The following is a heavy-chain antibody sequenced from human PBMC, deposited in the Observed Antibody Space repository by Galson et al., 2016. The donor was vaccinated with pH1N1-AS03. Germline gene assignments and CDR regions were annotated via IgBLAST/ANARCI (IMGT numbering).Heavy chain of an antibody. CDR1: GGNFRTHP. J-gene: IGHJ4*02. V-gene: IGHV1-69*13. Sequence: SVKVSCKASGGNFRTHPISWVRQAPGQGLEWMGGIMPVFGPAKYAQKFQGRVTISADESTSTAYMELNNLRPEDTAVYYCATDHYETSDFRGAWDYWGQGTPATVSS. CDR2: IMPVFGPA. CDR3: ATDHYETSDFRGAWDY. D-gene: IGHD3-22*01.